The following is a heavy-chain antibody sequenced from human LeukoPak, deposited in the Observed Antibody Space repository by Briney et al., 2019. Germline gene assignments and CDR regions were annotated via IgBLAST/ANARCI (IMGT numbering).Heavy chain of an antibody. Sequence: ASVKVSCKASGYTFTSYGISWVRQAPGQGLEWMGWISAYNGNTNYAQKLQGRVTMTTDTSTSTAYMKLRSQSSDDTAVYCCARDQGGRYSSGRYRYWGQETLVTVAS. CDR2: ISAYNGNT. D-gene: IGHD6-19*01. CDR1: GYTFTSYG. J-gene: IGHJ4*02. V-gene: IGHV1-18*04. CDR3: ARDQGGRYSSGRYRY.